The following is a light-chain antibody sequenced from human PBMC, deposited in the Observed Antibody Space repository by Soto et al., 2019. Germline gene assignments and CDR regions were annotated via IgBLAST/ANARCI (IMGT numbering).Light chain of an antibody. CDR2: GAS. CDR1: QSVSSSY. J-gene: IGKJ1*01. CDR3: QQYGSSPPWT. Sequence: IVFTQSPGTLSLSTGERATLSCRASQSVSSSYLAWYQQKPGQAPRLLIYGASSRATGIPDRFSGSGSGTDFTLTISRLEPEDFAVYYCQQYGSSPPWTFGQGTKVDIK. V-gene: IGKV3-20*01.